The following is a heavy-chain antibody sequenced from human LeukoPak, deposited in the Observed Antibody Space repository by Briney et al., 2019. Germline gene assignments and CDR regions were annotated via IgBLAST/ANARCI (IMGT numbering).Heavy chain of an antibody. Sequence: SETLSLTCTVSGGSMSPFYWSWIRQPPGKGLEWIGYVYTTGSTKYNPSLNSRVAISVDTSKNHFSLKLKSVTAADTAVYFCARHEARTFDYWGQGTLVTVSS. CDR3: ARHEARTFDY. D-gene: IGHD6-6*01. CDR2: VYTTGST. CDR1: GGSMSPFY. J-gene: IGHJ4*02. V-gene: IGHV4-4*09.